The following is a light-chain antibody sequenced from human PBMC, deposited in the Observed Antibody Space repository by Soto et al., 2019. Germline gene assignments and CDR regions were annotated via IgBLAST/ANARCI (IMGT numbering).Light chain of an antibody. CDR2: EVS. J-gene: IGLJ1*01. Sequence: QSALTQPASVSGSPGRSITISCTGTSSDVGGYNYVSWYQQHPGKAPKLMIYEVSNRPSGVSNRFSGSKSGNTASLTISGLQAEDEADYYCSSYTSSTTRVLGTATKVTV. CDR3: SSYTSSTTRV. CDR1: SSDVGGYNY. V-gene: IGLV2-14*01.